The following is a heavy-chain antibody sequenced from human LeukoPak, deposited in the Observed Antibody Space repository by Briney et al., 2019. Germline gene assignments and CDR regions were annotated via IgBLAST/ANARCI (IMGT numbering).Heavy chain of an antibody. CDR3: ARRTYYGDYWSSLDNYYMDV. D-gene: IGHD4-17*01. CDR2: INHSGST. CDR1: GGSFSSYY. Sequence: SETLSLTCAVYGGSFSSYYWSWIRQPPGKGLEWIGEINHSGSTNYNPSLKGRVTMSVDTSKNQFSLKLSSVTAADTAIYYCARRTYYGDYWSSLDNYYMDVWGKGTTVTISS. V-gene: IGHV4-34*01. J-gene: IGHJ6*03.